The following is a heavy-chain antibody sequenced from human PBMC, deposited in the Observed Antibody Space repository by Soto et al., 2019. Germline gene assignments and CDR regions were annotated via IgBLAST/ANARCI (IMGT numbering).Heavy chain of an antibody. CDR2: IWYDGSNK. V-gene: IGHV3-33*01. CDR1: GFTFSSYG. J-gene: IGHJ4*02. CDR3: ARDEVVEYYFDY. D-gene: IGHD2-15*01. Sequence: GGSLRLSCAASGFTFSSYGMHWVLQAPGKGLEWVAVIWYDGSNKYYADSVKGRFAISRDNSKNTLYLQMNSLRAEDTAVYYCARDEVVEYYFDYWGQGTLVTVSS.